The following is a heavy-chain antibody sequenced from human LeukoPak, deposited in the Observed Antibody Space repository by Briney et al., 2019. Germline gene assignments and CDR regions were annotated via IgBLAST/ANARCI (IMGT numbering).Heavy chain of an antibody. V-gene: IGHV1-2*02. CDR3: ARAGSSYYYGSGSYYNDY. CDR2: INPNSGGT. J-gene: IGHJ4*02. CDR1: GYTFTGYY. Sequence: GASVKVSCKASGYTFTGYYMHWVRQAPGQGLEWMGWINPNSGGTNYAQKFQGRVTMTRDTSISTAYMELSRLRSDDTAVYYCARAGSSYYYGSGSYYNDYWGQGTLVTVSS. D-gene: IGHD3-10*01.